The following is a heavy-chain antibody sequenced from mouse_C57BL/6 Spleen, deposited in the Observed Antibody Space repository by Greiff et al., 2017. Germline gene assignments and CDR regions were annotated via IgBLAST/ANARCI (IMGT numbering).Heavy chain of an antibody. CDR3: ARGGAEAY. CDR2: IYPGDGDT. D-gene: IGHD3-2*02. Sequence: VQVVESGPELVKPGASVKISCTASGYDFSSSWMNWVKQRPGKGLEWIGRIYPGDGDTNYNGKFKGKATLTADKSSSTAYLQLSRLTSEDSAVYCCARGGAEAYWGQGTLVTVSA. CDR1: GYDFSSSW. J-gene: IGHJ3*01. V-gene: IGHV1-82*01.